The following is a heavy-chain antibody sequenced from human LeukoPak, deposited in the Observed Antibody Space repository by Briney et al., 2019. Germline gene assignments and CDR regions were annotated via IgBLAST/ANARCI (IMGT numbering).Heavy chain of an antibody. CDR2: TSFDGSNK. CDR3: AKDKGGGYGNDGFDI. Sequence: GGSLRLSCAASGFMFSNYAMHWVRQAPGKGLEWVAVTSFDGSNKHYADSVKGRFTISRDNSKNTLYLQMNSLRAEDTAVYYCAKDKGGGYGNDGFDIWGRGTMVTVSS. D-gene: IGHD3-16*01. CDR1: GFMFSNYA. V-gene: IGHV3-30-3*01. J-gene: IGHJ3*02.